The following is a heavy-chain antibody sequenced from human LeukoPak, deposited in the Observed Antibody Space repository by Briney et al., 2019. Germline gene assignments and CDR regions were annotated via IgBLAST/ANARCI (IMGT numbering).Heavy chain of an antibody. Sequence: GGSLRLSCAASGFTFSSYGMHWVRQAPGKGLEWVAVISYDGSNKYYADSVKGRFTISRDNSKNTLYLQMNSLRAEDTAVYYCAKDFTDYYDSSGYSDYFDYWGQGTLVTVSS. CDR3: AKDFTDYYDSSGYSDYFDY. CDR1: GFTFSSYG. CDR2: ISYDGSNK. V-gene: IGHV3-30*18. J-gene: IGHJ4*02. D-gene: IGHD3-22*01.